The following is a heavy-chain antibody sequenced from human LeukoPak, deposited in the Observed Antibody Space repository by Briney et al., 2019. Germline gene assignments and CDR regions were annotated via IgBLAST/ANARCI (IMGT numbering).Heavy chain of an antibody. CDR1: GFTFGDYA. CDR2: IRSKVYGGTP. Sequence: GGSLRLSCTASGFTFGDYAMSWVRQAPGKGLEWVGFIRSKVYGGTPEYAASVKGRFTISRDDSKGIAYLQMNSLKTEDTAVYYCTRDQTPYYWGQGTLVTVSS. J-gene: IGHJ4*02. V-gene: IGHV3-49*04. CDR3: TRDQTPYY.